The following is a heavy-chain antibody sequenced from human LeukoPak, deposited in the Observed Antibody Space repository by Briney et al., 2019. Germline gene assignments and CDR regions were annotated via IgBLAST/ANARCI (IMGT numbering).Heavy chain of an antibody. CDR2: ISFTGGTT. CDR3: AKDRQHSSGNYWGSLGY. J-gene: IGHJ4*02. CDR1: GFTFSGYA. V-gene: IGHV3-23*01. Sequence: GESLRLSCAASGFTFSGYAMHWVRQAPGKGLEWVAGISFTGGTTYYADSVKGRFTISRDNSKNTVFLQMNSLRAEDTALYYCAKDRQHSSGNYWGSLGYWGQRTLVTVSS. D-gene: IGHD3-22*01.